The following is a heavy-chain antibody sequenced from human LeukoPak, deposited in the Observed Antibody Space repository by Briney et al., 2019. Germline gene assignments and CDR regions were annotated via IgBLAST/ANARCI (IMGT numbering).Heavy chain of an antibody. CDR2: ISYSGST. D-gene: IGHD3-22*01. V-gene: IGHV4-59*01. CDR3: AREPGFDSSGYLNWFDP. J-gene: IGHJ5*02. CDR1: GGSISSYY. Sequence: PSETLSLTCTVSGGSISSYYWSWIRQPPGKGLEWIACISYSGSTKYNPSLKSRVTISVDTSKDQLSLKLSSVTAADTAVYYCAREPGFDSSGYLNWFDPWGQGTLVTVSS.